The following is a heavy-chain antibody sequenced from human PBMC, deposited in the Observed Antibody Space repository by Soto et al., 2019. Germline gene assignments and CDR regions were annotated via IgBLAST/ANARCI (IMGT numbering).Heavy chain of an antibody. J-gene: IGHJ4*01. V-gene: IGHV1-69*01. Sequence: QVQLVQSGAEVKKPGSSVKVSCKTSGGSLSINAISWVRQARGQGFEWMGGISPIFGATKYIDKFHGRLTITADESTSTVYMELGSLTSEDTAVEFCTREHSNYDVLTVWGQGTQDTVSS. CDR1: GGSLSINA. CDR3: TREHSNYDVLTV. D-gene: IGHD3-9*01. CDR2: ISPIFGAT.